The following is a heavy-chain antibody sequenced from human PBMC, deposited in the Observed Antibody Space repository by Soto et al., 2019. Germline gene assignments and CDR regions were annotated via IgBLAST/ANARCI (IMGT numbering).Heavy chain of an antibody. V-gene: IGHV4-34*01. CDR2: INHSGST. J-gene: IGHJ6*03. CDR3: ARGGSGPPGYYYYMDV. D-gene: IGHD3-3*01. CDR1: GGSFSGYY. Sequence: QVQLQQWGAGLLKPSETLSLTCAVYGGSFSGYYWSWIRQPPGKGLEWIGEINHSGSTNYNPSLKSRVTISVDTSKNQFSLKLSSVTAADTAVYYCARGGSGPPGYYYYMDVWGKWTTVTVSS.